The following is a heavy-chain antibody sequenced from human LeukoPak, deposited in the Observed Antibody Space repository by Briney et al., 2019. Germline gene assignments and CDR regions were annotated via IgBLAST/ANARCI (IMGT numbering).Heavy chain of an antibody. CDR2: INHSGST. CDR1: GGSFSGYY. Sequence: PSETLSLTCAVYGGSFSGYYWSWIRQPPGKGLEWIGEINHSGSTNYNPSLKSRVTISVDTSKDQFSLKLSSVTAADTAVYYCARSFTPSFDYWGQGTPVTVSS. J-gene: IGHJ4*02. V-gene: IGHV4-34*01. CDR3: ARSFTPSFDY.